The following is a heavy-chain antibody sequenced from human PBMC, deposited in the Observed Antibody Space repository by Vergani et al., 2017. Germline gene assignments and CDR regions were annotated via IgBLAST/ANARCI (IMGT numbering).Heavy chain of an antibody. CDR1: GSTLSNLG. CDR2: IGKDGINT. Sequence: QVQLVESAEGVVRPGGSWRLPGVASGSTLSNLGRNWTGRAPGKGLEWLAYIGKDGINTRYRDAVKGRFTVSRDNSKDILYLQMDSLRSEDTALYYCAKYLRDSTDGLPDSWGPGTLVIVSS. CDR3: AKYLRDSTDGLPDS. D-gene: IGHD2-21*02. V-gene: IGHV3-30*02. J-gene: IGHJ4*02.